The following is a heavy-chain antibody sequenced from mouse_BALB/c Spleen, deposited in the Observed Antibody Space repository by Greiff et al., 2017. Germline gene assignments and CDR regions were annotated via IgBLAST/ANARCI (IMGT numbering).Heavy chain of an antibody. CDR3: ARGDYDYDGRPYAMDY. CDR1: GYSITSDYA. J-gene: IGHJ4*01. CDR2: ISYSGST. Sequence: EVKLMESGPGLVKPSQSLSLTCTVTGYSITSDYAWNWIRQFPGNKLEWMGYISYSGSTSYNPSLKSRISITRDTSKNQFFLQLNSVTTEDTATYYCARGDYDYDGRPYAMDYWGQGTSVTVSS. D-gene: IGHD2-4*01. V-gene: IGHV3-2*02.